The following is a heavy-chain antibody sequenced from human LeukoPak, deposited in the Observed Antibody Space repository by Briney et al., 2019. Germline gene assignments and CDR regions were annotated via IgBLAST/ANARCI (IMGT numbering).Heavy chain of an antibody. CDR2: IGTAGDT. J-gene: IGHJ4*02. Sequence: GGSLRLSCAASGFTFSTYDMHWVRQATGKGLEWVSAIGTAGDTYYPGSVKGRFTIPRENAKSSLFLQMDSLRAGDTAVYYCARGATMIRGVNQIDYWGQGTLVTVSS. CDR1: GFTFSTYD. V-gene: IGHV3-13*04. CDR3: ARGATMIRGVNQIDY. D-gene: IGHD3-10*01.